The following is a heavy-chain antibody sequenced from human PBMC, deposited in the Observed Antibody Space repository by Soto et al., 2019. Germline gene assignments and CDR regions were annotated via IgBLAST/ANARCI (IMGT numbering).Heavy chain of an antibody. Sequence: QVQLVESGGGEVQPGRSLTISCAASGFTFSTYGMHWVRQTQGKGREWGAVISYDGTNKFYSDSVKGRFTISRDNFKNTLTLQMNSLRADDTAVYSCAKDLQSYGDYDYYCYGMDVWGLGTRVTVSS. CDR2: ISYDGTNK. V-gene: IGHV3-30*18. J-gene: IGHJ6*02. CDR1: GFTFSTYG. CDR3: AKDLQSYGDYDYYCYGMDV. D-gene: IGHD4-17*01.